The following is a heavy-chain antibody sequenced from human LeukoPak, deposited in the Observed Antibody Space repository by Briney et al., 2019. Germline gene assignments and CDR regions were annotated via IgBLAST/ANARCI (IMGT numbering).Heavy chain of an antibody. V-gene: IGHV3-7*01. J-gene: IGHJ6*02. Sequence: GGSLRLSCAASGFTFSDYYMSWIRQAPGKGLEWVANIKQDGSEKYYVDSVKGRFTISRDNAKNSLYLQMNSLRAEDTAVYYCARVANWEEWLLYYYYYGMDVWGQGTTVTVSS. D-gene: IGHD3-3*01. CDR1: GFTFSDYY. CDR3: ARVANWEEWLLYYYYYGMDV. CDR2: IKQDGSEK.